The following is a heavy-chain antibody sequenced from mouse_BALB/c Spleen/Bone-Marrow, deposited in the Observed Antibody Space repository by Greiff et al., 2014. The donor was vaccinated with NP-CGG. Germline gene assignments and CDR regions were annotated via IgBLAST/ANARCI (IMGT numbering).Heavy chain of an antibody. Sequence: VQLKESGPGLVKPSQSLSLTCSVTGYSITSGYYWNWIRQFPGNKLEWMGYISYDGSNNYNPSLKKRISITRDTSKNQFFLKLNSVTTEDTATYYCAREALLRLRAMDYWGQGTSVTVSS. CDR1: GYSITSGYY. D-gene: IGHD1-2*01. CDR2: ISYDGSN. CDR3: AREALLRLRAMDY. J-gene: IGHJ4*01. V-gene: IGHV3-6*02.